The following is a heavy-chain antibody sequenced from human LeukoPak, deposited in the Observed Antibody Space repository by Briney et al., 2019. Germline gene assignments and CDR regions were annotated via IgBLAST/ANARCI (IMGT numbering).Heavy chain of an antibody. D-gene: IGHD5-24*01. J-gene: IGHJ4*02. Sequence: PSETVSLTCTVSGGSIRNFYWSWIRQPPGKGLEWIGYIYYSGTTKYNPSLKSRVTISVDRSKNQFSLKLSSVTAADTAVYYCARATESFDNWGQGTLVTVSS. V-gene: IGHV4-59*12. CDR1: GGSIRNFY. CDR3: ARATESFDN. CDR2: IYYSGTT.